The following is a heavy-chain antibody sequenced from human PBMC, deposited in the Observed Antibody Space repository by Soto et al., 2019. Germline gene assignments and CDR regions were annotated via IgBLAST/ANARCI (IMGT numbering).Heavy chain of an antibody. V-gene: IGHV3-23*01. CDR1: GFTFSSYA. D-gene: IGHD2-15*01. CDR2: ISGSGGST. CDR3: AKDRCSGGSCYSFAPELDY. J-gene: IGHJ4*02. Sequence: EVQLLESGGGLVQPGGSLRLSCAASGFTFSSYAMSWVRQAPGKGLEWVSAISGSGGSTYYADSVKGRFTISRDNSKNTLYLQMNSLRAEDTAVYYCAKDRCSGGSCYSFAPELDYWGQGTLVTVSS.